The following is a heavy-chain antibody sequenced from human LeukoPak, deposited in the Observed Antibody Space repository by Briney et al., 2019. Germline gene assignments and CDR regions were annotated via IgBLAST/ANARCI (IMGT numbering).Heavy chain of an antibody. D-gene: IGHD2-2*01. V-gene: IGHV1-46*01. J-gene: IGHJ3*02. CDR1: GYTFTSYY. CDR2: INPSGGST. Sequence: ASVKVSCKASGYTFTSYYMHWVRQAPGQGLEWMGIINPSGGSTSYAQKFQGRTTMTRDTSTSTVYMELSSLRSEDTAVYYCARGVVPAAPKGAFDIWGQGTMVAVSS. CDR3: ARGVVPAAPKGAFDI.